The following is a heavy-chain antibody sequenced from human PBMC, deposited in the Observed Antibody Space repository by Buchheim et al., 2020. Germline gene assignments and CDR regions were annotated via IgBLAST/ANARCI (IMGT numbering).Heavy chain of an antibody. Sequence: EVQLVESGGGLVKPGGSLRLSCAASGFTFSSYSMNWVRQAPGKGLEWVSSISSSSSYIYYADSVKGRFTISRDNAKNSLYLQRNSLRAEDTAVYYCARAVSPTYYYDSSGYYSARWFDPWGQGTL. D-gene: IGHD3-22*01. V-gene: IGHV3-21*01. CDR2: ISSSSSYI. CDR3: ARAVSPTYYYDSSGYYSARWFDP. J-gene: IGHJ5*02. CDR1: GFTFSSYS.